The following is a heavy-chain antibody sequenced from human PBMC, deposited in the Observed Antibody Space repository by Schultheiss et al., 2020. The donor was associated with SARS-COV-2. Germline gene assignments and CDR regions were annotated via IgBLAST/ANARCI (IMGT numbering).Heavy chain of an antibody. CDR2: IYHSGST. J-gene: IGHJ4*02. Sequence: SETLSLTCTVSGGSISSGSYYWSWIRQPPGKGLEWIGYIYHSGSTYYNPSLKSRVTISVDTSKNQFSLKLSSVTAADTAVYYCARTYYDILTGSYYFDYWGQGTLVTVSS. CDR1: GGSISSGSYY. D-gene: IGHD3-9*01. V-gene: IGHV4-30-2*01. CDR3: ARTYYDILTGSYYFDY.